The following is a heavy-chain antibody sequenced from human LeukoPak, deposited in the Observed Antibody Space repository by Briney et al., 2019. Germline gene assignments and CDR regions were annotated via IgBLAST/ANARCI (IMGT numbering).Heavy chain of an antibody. CDR2: SNPNSGGT. V-gene: IGHV1-2*02. Sequence: ASVKVSCKCAGYTFTGYGMHWGRQPPGQGLEWMGWSNPNSGGTNYAQKFQGRVTMTRDTSISTAYLELSRLRSDDTAVYYCARGRPKGAFDIWGPGTMVTVSS. CDR1: GYTFTGYG. J-gene: IGHJ3*02. D-gene: IGHD6-6*01. CDR3: ARGRPKGAFDI.